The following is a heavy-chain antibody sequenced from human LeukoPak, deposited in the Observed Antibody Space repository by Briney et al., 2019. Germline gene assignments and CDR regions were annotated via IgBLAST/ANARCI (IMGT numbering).Heavy chain of an antibody. D-gene: IGHD2-2*02. CDR2: ISGDGGTT. CDR3: VTRNLYIDFES. CDR1: GFTFDDYA. V-gene: IGHV3-43*02. Sequence: TGGSLRLSCAASGFTFDDYAMFWVRQPPGKGLEWVSFISGDGGTTYYADSVKGRFTISRDNSKKSLYLQMNSLRTEDTALYYCVTRNLYIDFESWGQGTLVTVSS. J-gene: IGHJ4*02.